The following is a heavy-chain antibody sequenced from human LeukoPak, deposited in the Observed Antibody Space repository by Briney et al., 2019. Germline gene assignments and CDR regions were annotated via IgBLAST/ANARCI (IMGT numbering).Heavy chain of an antibody. CDR1: GYSISSGYY. CDR3: ARGEDFERYYLAY. D-gene: IGHD3-9*01. Sequence: SETLSLTCTVSGYSISSGYYWGWIRQPPGKGLEWIGSIYHSGSPYYNPSLKSRVTISVDTSKNQFSLKLTSVTAADTAVYFCARGEDFERYYLAYWGQGTLVTVSS. CDR2: IYHSGSP. V-gene: IGHV4-38-2*02. J-gene: IGHJ4*02.